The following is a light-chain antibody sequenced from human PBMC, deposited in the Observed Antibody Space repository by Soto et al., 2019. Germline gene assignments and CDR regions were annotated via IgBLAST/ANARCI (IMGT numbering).Light chain of an antibody. V-gene: IGLV1-40*01. CDR1: SSNFGAGYA. CDR3: HSYDSSLSGSKVV. CDR2: GNN. Sequence: QSVLTQPPSVSGAPGQRVTISCTGSSSNFGAGYAVHWYQQLPGTAPKLLIYGNNNRPSGVPDRFSGSKSGTSASLAITGLQAEDEADYYCHSYDSSLSGSKVVFGGGTKLTVL. J-gene: IGLJ2*01.